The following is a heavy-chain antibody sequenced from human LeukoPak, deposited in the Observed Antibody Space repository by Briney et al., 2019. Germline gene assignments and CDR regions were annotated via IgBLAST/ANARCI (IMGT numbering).Heavy chain of an antibody. CDR2: ILSDGSKE. D-gene: IGHD3-3*01. CDR3: TTDPNDFARIDY. Sequence: GGSLRLSCAASGFGMHWVRQAPGKGLEWVAVILSDGSKEFYKDSVKGRFTISRDNSKNTLFLQMNSLRAEDTAVYYCTTDPNDFARIDYWGQGTLVTVSS. V-gene: IGHV3-33*01. J-gene: IGHJ4*02. CDR1: GFG.